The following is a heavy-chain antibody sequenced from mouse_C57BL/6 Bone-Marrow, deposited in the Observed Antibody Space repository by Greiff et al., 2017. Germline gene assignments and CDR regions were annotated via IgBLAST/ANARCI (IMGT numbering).Heavy chain of an antibody. Sequence: VKLMESGAELVRPGASVTLSCKASGYTFTDSEMHWVKQTPVHGLEWIGAIDPEPGGTAYNQKFKGKAILTADKASSTAYMELRSLTSEDTAVYYCTRRDWIDYWGQGTTLTVSS. D-gene: IGHD3-3*01. CDR3: TRRDWIDY. CDR1: GYTFTDSE. J-gene: IGHJ2*01. V-gene: IGHV1-15*01. CDR2: IDPEPGGT.